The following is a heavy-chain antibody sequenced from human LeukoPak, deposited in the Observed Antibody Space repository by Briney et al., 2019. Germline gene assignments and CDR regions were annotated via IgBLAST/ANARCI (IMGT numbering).Heavy chain of an antibody. V-gene: IGHV4-59*01. CDR3: ARDPSGWYSWFDP. CDR1: GGSISSYY. J-gene: IGHJ5*02. D-gene: IGHD6-19*01. CDR2: IYYSGST. Sequence: SETLSLTCTVSGGSISSYYWSWIREPPGKGLGWIGYIYYSGSTNYNPSLKSRVTISVDTSKNQFSLKLSSVTAADTAVYYCARDPSGWYSWFDPWGQGTLVTVSS.